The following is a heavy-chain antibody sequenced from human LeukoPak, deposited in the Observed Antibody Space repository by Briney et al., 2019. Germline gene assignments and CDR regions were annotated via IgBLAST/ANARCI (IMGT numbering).Heavy chain of an antibody. CDR2: ISYDGSNK. J-gene: IGHJ4*02. Sequence: GGSLRLSCAASGFTFSSYAMHWVRQAPGKGLEWVAVISYDGSNKYYADSVKGRFTISRDNSKNTLYLQMNSLRAEDTAVYYCARDLYIVVVPAALDYWGQGTLVTVSS. CDR3: ARDLYIVVVPAALDY. CDR1: GFTFSSYA. D-gene: IGHD2-2*01. V-gene: IGHV3-30-3*01.